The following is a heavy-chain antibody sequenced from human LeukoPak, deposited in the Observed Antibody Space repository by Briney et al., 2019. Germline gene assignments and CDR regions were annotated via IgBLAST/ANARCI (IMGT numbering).Heavy chain of an antibody. CDR3: AKVPSYYYDSSGYYGYSDY. D-gene: IGHD3-22*01. CDR1: GFTVSSNY. V-gene: IGHV3-53*01. Sequence: GGSLRLSCAASGFTVSSNYMSWVRQAPGKGLEWVSVIYSGGTIHYADSVKGRFTISRDNSKNALNLQLNSLRAEDTAVYYCAKVPSYYYDSSGYYGYSDYWGQGTLVTVSS. CDR2: IYSGGTI. J-gene: IGHJ4*02.